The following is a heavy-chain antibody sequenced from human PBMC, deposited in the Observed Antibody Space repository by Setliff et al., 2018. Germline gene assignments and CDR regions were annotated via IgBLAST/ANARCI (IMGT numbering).Heavy chain of an antibody. CDR2: ISSSSSYI. V-gene: IGHV3-21*04. CDR3: AKRGDTRTFDY. D-gene: IGHD5-18*01. J-gene: IGHJ4*02. CDR1: GFTFSRYT. Sequence: TGGSLRLSCAASGFTFSRYTINWVRQAPGKGLEWVSSISSSSSYIYYADSVKGRFTISRDNAKNSLYLQMNSLRAEDTAMYYCAKRGDTRTFDYWGQGTLVTVSS.